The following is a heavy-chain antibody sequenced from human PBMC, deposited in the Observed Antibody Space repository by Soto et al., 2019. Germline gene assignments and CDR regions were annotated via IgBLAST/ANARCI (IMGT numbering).Heavy chain of an antibody. CDR1: GYTFTNFG. V-gene: IGHV1-18*01. CDR2: ISAYNGNT. CDR3: ARGETPIDY. D-gene: IGHD1-26*01. J-gene: IGHJ4*02. Sequence: QVQLVQSGAEVKKPGASVKVSCKTSGYTFTNFGLSWVRQAPGQGLEWMGWISAYNGNTNYAQNFQGRVKMTTDTSTSTAYMELRSLRSDDTAVYFCARGETPIDYWGQGTLVTVSS.